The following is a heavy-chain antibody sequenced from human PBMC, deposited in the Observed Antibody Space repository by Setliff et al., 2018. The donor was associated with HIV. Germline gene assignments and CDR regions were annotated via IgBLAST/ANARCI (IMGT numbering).Heavy chain of an antibody. J-gene: IGHJ4*02. CDR1: GGSISSYY. Sequence: PSETLSLTCTVSGGSISSYYWSWIRQPPGKGLEWIGYIYYSGSTNYNPSLKSRVTISVDTSKNQFSLKLSSVTAADTAVYYCARQPRWLQFPRHFDYWGQGTLVTVSS. D-gene: IGHD5-12*01. CDR2: IYYSGST. CDR3: ARQPRWLQFPRHFDY. V-gene: IGHV4-59*08.